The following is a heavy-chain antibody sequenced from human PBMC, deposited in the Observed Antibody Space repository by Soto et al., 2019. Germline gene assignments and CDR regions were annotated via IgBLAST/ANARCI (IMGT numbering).Heavy chain of an antibody. Sequence: SETLSLTCTVSGGSISSSSYYWGWIRQPPGKGLEWIGSIYYSGSTYYNPSLKSRVTISVDTSKNQFSLKLSSVTAADTAVYYCARSDVLVPAAPYYYGMDVWGQGTTVTVSS. CDR2: IYYSGST. V-gene: IGHV4-39*01. J-gene: IGHJ6*02. CDR3: ARSDVLVPAAPYYYGMDV. D-gene: IGHD2-2*01. CDR1: GGSISSSSYY.